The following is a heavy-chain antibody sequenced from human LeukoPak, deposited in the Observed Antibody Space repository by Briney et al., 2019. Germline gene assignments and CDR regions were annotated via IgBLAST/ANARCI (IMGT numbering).Heavy chain of an antibody. V-gene: IGHV3-7*01. J-gene: IGHJ4*02. D-gene: IGHD5-12*01. CDR1: GFTFSSYW. Sequence: QPGGSLRLSCAASGFTFSSYWMSWVRQAPGKGLEWVANIKQDGSEKYYVDSVKGRFTISRDNAKNSLYPQMNSLRAEDTAVYYCAREGGNSGYDLDYWGQGTLVTVSS. CDR3: AREGGNSGYDLDY. CDR2: IKQDGSEK.